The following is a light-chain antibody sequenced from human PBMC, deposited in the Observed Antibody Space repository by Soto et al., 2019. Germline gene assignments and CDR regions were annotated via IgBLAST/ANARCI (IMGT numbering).Light chain of an antibody. J-gene: IGKJ1*01. CDR2: KAT. V-gene: IGKV1-5*03. CDR3: QQYETFSPWT. Sequence: DIQMTQSPSTLSASIGDRVTITCRASQRIDTWLAWYQQKPGTAPKLLISKATILQSGVPSRSSGSGPGTEFPLAISSLQPDDFATYYCQQYETFSPWTFGQGTKVDIK. CDR1: QRIDTW.